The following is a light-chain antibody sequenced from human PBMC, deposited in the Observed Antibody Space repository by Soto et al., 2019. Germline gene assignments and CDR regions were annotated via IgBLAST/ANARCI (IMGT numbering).Light chain of an antibody. V-gene: IGKV1-8*01. CDR3: QQYFSYPYT. CDR2: GVS. Sequence: AIRMTQSPSSLSASTGDRVTITCRASHRLNTYLAWYQQKPGTAPKLLIYGVSSLQSGVPSRFSGSGSGTDFTLIISSLQSEDFATYYCQQYFSYPYTFGLGTKVEIK. CDR1: HRLNTY. J-gene: IGKJ2*01.